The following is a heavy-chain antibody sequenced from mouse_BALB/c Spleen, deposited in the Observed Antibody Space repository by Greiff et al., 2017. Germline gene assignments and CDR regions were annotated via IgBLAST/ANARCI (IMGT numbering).Heavy chain of an antibody. Sequence: EVQRVESGGGLVQPGGSLKLSCAASGFTFSSYTMSWVRQTPEKRLEWVAYISNGGGSTYYPDTVKGRFTISRDNAKNTLYLQMSSLKSEDTAMYYCARQGSYGSSYYAMDYWGQGTSVTVSS. CDR2: ISNGGGST. J-gene: IGHJ4*01. D-gene: IGHD1-1*01. V-gene: IGHV5-12-2*01. CDR1: GFTFSSYT. CDR3: ARQGSYGSSYYAMDY.